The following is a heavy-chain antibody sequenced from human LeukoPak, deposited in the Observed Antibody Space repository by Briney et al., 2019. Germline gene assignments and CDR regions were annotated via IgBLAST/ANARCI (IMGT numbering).Heavy chain of an antibody. J-gene: IGHJ5*02. D-gene: IGHD3-10*01. CDR3: ARDRGMVRGTFDP. CDR1: GFTFSSYW. V-gene: IGHV3-7*01. Sequence: GGSLRLSCAASGFTFSSYWMNWARQAPGKGLEWVASINHNGNVNYYVDSVKGRFTISRDNAKNSLYLQMNSLRAEDTAVYYCARDRGMVRGTFDPWGQGTLVTVSS. CDR2: INHNGNVN.